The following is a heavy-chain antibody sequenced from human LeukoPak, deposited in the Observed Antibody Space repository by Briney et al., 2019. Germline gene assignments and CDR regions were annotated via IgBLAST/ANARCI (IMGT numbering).Heavy chain of an antibody. D-gene: IGHD3-10*01. Sequence: PGGSLRLSCAASGFTFSSYSMNWVRQAPGKGLEWVSAFGGGSAYYADSVKGRFTISRDNSKNTLYLQVNSLRADDTAVYYCARVSGSFDMWGQGTMVTVSS. CDR1: GFTFSSYS. V-gene: IGHV3-23*01. J-gene: IGHJ3*02. CDR2: FGGGSA. CDR3: ARVSGSFDM.